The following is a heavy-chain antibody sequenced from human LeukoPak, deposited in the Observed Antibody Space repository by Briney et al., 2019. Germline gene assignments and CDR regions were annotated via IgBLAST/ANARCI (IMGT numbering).Heavy chain of an antibody. V-gene: IGHV3-7*01. CDR2: IKQDGSEK. Sequence: PGGSLRLSCAASGFTFSSYWMSWVRQAPGKGLEWVANIKQDGSEKYYVDSVKGRFTISRDNAKNSLYLQMNSLRAEDTAVYYCARWYYDYVWGSYRPRYFDYWGQGTLVTVSS. D-gene: IGHD3-16*02. J-gene: IGHJ4*02. CDR1: GFTFSSYW. CDR3: ARWYYDYVWGSYRPRYFDY.